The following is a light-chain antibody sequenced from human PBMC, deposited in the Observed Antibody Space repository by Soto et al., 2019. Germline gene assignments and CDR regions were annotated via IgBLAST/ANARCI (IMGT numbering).Light chain of an antibody. CDR1: QSVSNN. J-gene: IGKJ5*01. Sequence: EIVMTESPATLSVSPGERATLSCRASQSVSNNLAWYQQKPGQAPRLLIYDASSRATGIPDRFSGSGSGRDFTLTISGLEPEDFAVYYCQQYGSSPLISFGQGTRLEIK. CDR3: QQYGSSPLIS. V-gene: IGKV3-20*01. CDR2: DAS.